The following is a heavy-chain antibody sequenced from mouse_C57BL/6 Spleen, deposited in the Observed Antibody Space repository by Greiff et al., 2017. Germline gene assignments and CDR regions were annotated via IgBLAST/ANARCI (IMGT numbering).Heavy chain of an antibody. CDR1: GYTFTSYW. V-gene: IGHV1-55*01. J-gene: IGHJ4*01. Sequence: VQLQQPGAELVKPGASVKMSCKASGYTFTSYWITWVKQRPGQGLEWIGDIYPGSGSTNYNEKFKSKATLTVATSSSTAYMQLSSLTSEDSAVDYGARGGGNYKGYAMDYWGQGTSVTVSS. CDR3: ARGGGNYKGYAMDY. D-gene: IGHD2-1*01. CDR2: IYPGSGST.